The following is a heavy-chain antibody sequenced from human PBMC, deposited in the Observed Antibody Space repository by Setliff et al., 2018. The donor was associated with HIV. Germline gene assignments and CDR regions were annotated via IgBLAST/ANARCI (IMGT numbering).Heavy chain of an antibody. Sequence: GGSLRLSCAASGFTFSTYSINWVRQAPGQGLEWVSFISSSSESISYADSVKCRFTISRDNGKNSLYLQMNSLRAEDTAVYYCAYSLPPGYSYIYDAFDIWGQGTMVTVSS. CDR2: ISSSSESI. V-gene: IGHV3-48*01. CDR3: AYSLPPGYSYIYDAFDI. CDR1: GFTFSTYS. D-gene: IGHD5-18*01. J-gene: IGHJ3*02.